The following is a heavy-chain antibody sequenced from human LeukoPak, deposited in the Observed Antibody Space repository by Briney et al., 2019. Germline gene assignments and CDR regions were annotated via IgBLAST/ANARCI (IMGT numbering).Heavy chain of an antibody. CDR1: GYSFRDHH. V-gene: IGHV1-2*02. J-gene: IGHJ4*02. D-gene: IGHD3-10*01. CDR2: IHPGTGDT. Sequence: GASVKVSCKALGYSFRDHHVIWVRQAPGQGLEWMGWIHPGTGDTKFGQNFQGRLTMTWDTSITTAYMDLIELTSDDTAVYYCSRHYGPGPVWGQGTLVTASS. CDR3: SRHYGPGPV.